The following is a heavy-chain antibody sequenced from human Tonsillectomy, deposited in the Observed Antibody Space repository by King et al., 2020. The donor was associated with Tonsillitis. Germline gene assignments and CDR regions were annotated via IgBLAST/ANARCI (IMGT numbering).Heavy chain of an antibody. CDR3: AGCADYSNGAFDI. J-gene: IGHJ3*02. V-gene: IGHV1-69*01. CDR2: IIPIFGTA. CDR1: GGTFSSYA. D-gene: IGHD4-11*01. Sequence: QLVQSGAEVKKPGSSVKVSCKASGGTFSSYAISWVRQAPGQGLEWMGGIIPIFGTANYAQKFQGRFTITAHEYTSTAYLDLSSLRSEETAVYYFAGCADYSNGAFDICGPGTMFTVSS.